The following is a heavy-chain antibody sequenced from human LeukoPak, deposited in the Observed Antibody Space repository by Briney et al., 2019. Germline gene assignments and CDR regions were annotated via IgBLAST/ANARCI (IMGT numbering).Heavy chain of an antibody. V-gene: IGHV3-48*04. J-gene: IGHJ4*02. D-gene: IGHD3-10*01. Sequence: GGSLRFSCAASGFTFSGYSMNWVRQAPGKGVEWVSYISSSSSTIYYADSVKGRFTISRYNAKNSLYLQMNSLRAEDTAVYYCALPYYYGSGTFDYWGQGTLVTVSS. CDR2: ISSSSSTI. CDR3: ALPYYYGSGTFDY. CDR1: GFTFSGYS.